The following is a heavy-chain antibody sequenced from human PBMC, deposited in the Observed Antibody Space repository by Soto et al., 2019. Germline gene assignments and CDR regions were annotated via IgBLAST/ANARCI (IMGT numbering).Heavy chain of an antibody. CDR1: GFTFSSYA. D-gene: IGHD3-3*01. CDR3: ARRTIFGVVNWFDP. CDR2: ISGSGSST. Sequence: PGGSLRLSCAASGFTFSSYAMSWVRQAPGKGLEWVSAISGSGSSTYYADSVKGRFTISRDNAKNSLYLQMNSLRDEDTAVYYCARRTIFGVVNWFDPWGQGTLVTVSS. J-gene: IGHJ5*02. V-gene: IGHV3-23*01.